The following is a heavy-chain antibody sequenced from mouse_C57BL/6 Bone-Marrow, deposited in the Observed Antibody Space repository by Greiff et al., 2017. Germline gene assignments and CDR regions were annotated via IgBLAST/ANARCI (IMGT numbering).Heavy chain of an antibody. V-gene: IGHV1-61*01. CDR2: IYPSDSAT. CDR1: GYTFTSYW. Sequence: VQLQQPGAELVRPGSSVKLSCKASGYTFTSYWMDWVKQRPGQGLEWIGNIYPSDSATHYNQKFKDKATLTVAKSSSTAYMQLSSLTSEDSAVDNCARSGDGYWYFDDWGTGTTVTVSS. CDR3: ARSGDGYWYFDD. J-gene: IGHJ1*03. D-gene: IGHD2-3*01.